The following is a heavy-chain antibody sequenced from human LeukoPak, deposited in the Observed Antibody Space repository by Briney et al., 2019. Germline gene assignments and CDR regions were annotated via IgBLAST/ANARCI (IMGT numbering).Heavy chain of an antibody. CDR1: GYSISSGYY. Sequence: PSETLSLTCAVSGYSISSGYYCGWIRQPPGKGLEWIGSIYHSGSTYYNPSLKSRVTISVDTSKNQFSLKLSSVTAADTAVYYCARGRDYSSSWYYFVYWGQGTLVTVSS. CDR3: ARGRDYSSSWYYFVY. J-gene: IGHJ4*02. CDR2: IYHSGST. V-gene: IGHV4-38-2*01. D-gene: IGHD6-13*01.